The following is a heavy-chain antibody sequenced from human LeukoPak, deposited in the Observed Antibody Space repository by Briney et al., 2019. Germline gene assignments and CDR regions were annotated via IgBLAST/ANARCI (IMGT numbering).Heavy chain of an antibody. D-gene: IGHD3-22*01. CDR3: AKDYAIYDSSGYFDY. V-gene: IGHV3-30*18. Sequence: GGSLRLSCAASGFTFSSYGMHWVRQAPGKGLEWVAVISYYGSNKYYADSVKGRFTISRDNSKNTLYLQMNSLRAEDTAVYYCAKDYAIYDSSGYFDYWGQGTLVTVSS. CDR1: GFTFSSYG. CDR2: ISYYGSNK. J-gene: IGHJ4*02.